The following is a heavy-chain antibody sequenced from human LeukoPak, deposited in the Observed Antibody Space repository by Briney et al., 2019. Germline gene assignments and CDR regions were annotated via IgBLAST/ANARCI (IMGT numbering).Heavy chain of an antibody. D-gene: IGHD6-13*01. CDR1: GGSFSGYY. CDR3: ARSPRSYGAAAGIGRAEYFQH. J-gene: IGHJ1*01. Sequence: SETLSLTCAVYGGSFSGYYWSWIRQPPGKGLEWIGEINHSGSTNYNPSLKSRVTISVDTSKNQFSLKLSSVTAADTAVYYCARSPRSYGAAAGIGRAEYFQHWGQGTLVTVSS. V-gene: IGHV4-34*01. CDR2: INHSGST.